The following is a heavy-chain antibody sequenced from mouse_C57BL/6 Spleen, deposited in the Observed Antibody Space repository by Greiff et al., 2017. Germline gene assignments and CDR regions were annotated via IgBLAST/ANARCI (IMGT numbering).Heavy chain of an antibody. CDR2: INPSNGGT. V-gene: IGHV1-53*01. CDR1: GYTFTSYW. J-gene: IGHJ4*01. D-gene: IGHD2-13*01. Sequence: QVQLKQPGTELVKPGASVKLSCKASGYTFTSYWMHWVKQRPGQGLEWIGNINPSNGGTNYNEKFKSKATLTVDKSSSTAYMQLSSLTSEGSAVYYCARSDGDSHYSMDYWGQGTSVTVSS. CDR3: ARSDGDSHYSMDY.